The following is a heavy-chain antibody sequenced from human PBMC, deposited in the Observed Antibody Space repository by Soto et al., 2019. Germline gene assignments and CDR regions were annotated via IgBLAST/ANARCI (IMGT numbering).Heavy chain of an antibody. V-gene: IGHV1-46*03. Sequence: QVQLVQSGAEVKKPGASVKGSCKASGYTFTSYYMHWVRQAPGQGLEWVGIINPSGGSTSYAQKFQGRVSMTRDTSTSTVYMELSSLRSEDTAVYYCARDHCGGDCYSDYWGQGTLVTVSS. CDR2: INPSGGST. D-gene: IGHD2-21*02. CDR1: GYTFTSYY. CDR3: ARDHCGGDCYSDY. J-gene: IGHJ4*02.